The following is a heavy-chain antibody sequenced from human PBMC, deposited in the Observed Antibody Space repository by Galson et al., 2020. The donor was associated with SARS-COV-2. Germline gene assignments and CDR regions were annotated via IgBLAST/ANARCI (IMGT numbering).Heavy chain of an antibody. J-gene: IGHJ4*02. V-gene: IGHV3-64D*06. CDR3: VRLGYCSSPSCYYDY. CDR2: INFNGGTT. CDR1: GFSFSSYA. D-gene: IGHD2-2*01. Sequence: SGFSFSSYAMHWVRQAPGKGLEFISAINFNGGTTYYADSVQGRFTISRDNSKNTLYLQMTSLRTEDTAAYSCVRLGYCSSPSCYYDYWGQGTVVTVSS.